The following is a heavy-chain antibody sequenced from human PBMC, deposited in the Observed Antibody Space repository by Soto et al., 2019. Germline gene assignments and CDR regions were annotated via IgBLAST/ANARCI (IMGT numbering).Heavy chain of an antibody. D-gene: IGHD6-6*01. J-gene: IGHJ6*02. V-gene: IGHV1-69*13. CDR3: AREPYEGSSTFYYYYYGMDV. CDR1: GGTFSSYA. Sequence: SVKVSCKASGGTFSSYAISWVRQAPGQGLEWMGGIIPIFGTANYAQKFQGRVTITADESTSTAYMELSSLRSEDTAVYYCAREPYEGSSTFYYYYYGMDVWGQGTTVTV. CDR2: IIPIFGTA.